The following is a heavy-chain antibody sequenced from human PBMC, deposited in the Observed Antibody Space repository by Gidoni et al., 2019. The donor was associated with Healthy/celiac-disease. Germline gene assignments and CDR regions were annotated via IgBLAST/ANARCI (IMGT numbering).Heavy chain of an antibody. CDR1: GGSISSSSYY. J-gene: IGHJ4*02. CDR2: IYYSGST. Sequence: QLQLQESGPGLVKPSETLSLTCTVSGGSISSSSYYWGWIRQPPGKGLEWIGSIYYSGSTYYNPSLKSRVTISVDTSKNQFSLKLSSGTAADTAVYYCARDPITMVRGVIAPTYYFDYWGQGTLVTVSS. D-gene: IGHD3-10*01. CDR3: ARDPITMVRGVIAPTYYFDY. V-gene: IGHV4-39*07.